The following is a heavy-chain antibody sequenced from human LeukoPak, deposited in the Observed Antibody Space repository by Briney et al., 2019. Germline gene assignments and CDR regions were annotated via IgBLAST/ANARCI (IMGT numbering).Heavy chain of an antibody. D-gene: IGHD6-19*01. V-gene: IGHV4-34*01. CDR3: ARTVLAVAGTELGWFDP. CDR2: INHSGST. Sequence: SETLSLTCAVYGGSFSGYYWSWIRQPPGKGLEWIGEINHSGSTNYNPSLKSRVTISVDTSKNQFSLSLSSVTAADTAVYYCARTVLAVAGTELGWFDPWGPGTLVTVSS. CDR1: GGSFSGYY. J-gene: IGHJ5*02.